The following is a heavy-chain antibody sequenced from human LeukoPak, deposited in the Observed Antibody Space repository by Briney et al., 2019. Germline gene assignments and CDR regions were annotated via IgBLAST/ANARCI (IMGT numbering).Heavy chain of an antibody. CDR1: GFTFSSYA. CDR2: ISSNGGST. Sequence: GGSLRLSCAASGFTFSSYAMHWVHQAPGKGLEYVSAISSNGGSTFYANSVKGRFTISRDTSKNTLYLQMGSLRADDMAVYYCVRVSGSYGYWGQGTLVTVSS. V-gene: IGHV3-64*01. CDR3: VRVSGSYGY. J-gene: IGHJ4*02. D-gene: IGHD1-26*01.